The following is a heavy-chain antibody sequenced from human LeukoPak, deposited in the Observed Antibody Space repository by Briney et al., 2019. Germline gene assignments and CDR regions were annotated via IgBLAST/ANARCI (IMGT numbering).Heavy chain of an antibody. Sequence: GGSLRLSCAASGFTFSNYAMSWVRQAPGKGLEWVSAISGSGGSTYYADSVKGRFTISRDNSKNTLYLQMNSLRAEDTAVYYCAKSVTMVRGVIISFDYWGQGTLVTVSS. D-gene: IGHD3-10*01. V-gene: IGHV3-23*01. J-gene: IGHJ4*02. CDR2: ISGSGGST. CDR1: GFTFSNYA. CDR3: AKSVTMVRGVIISFDY.